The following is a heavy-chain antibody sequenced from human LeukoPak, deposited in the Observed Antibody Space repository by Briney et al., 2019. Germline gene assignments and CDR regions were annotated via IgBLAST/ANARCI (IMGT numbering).Heavy chain of an antibody. CDR1: GYSISSSNW. Sequence: SETLSLTCAVSGYSISSSNWWGWTRQPPGKGLEWIGYIYYSGSTNYNPSLKSRVTMSVDTSKNQFSLKLSSVTAADTAVYYCARLAVATDAFDIWGQGTMVTVSS. V-gene: IGHV4-28*01. CDR2: IYYSGST. D-gene: IGHD5-12*01. CDR3: ARLAVATDAFDI. J-gene: IGHJ3*02.